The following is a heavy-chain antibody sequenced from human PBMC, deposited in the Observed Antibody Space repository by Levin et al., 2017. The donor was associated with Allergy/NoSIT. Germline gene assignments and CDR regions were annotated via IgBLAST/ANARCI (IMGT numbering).Heavy chain of an antibody. CDR3: ARQGITMVRGVMAYYFDY. V-gene: IGHV5-10-1*01. CDR1: GYSFTSYW. CDR2: IDPSDSYT. Sequence: GGSLRLSCKGSGYSFTSYWISWVRQMPGKGLEWMGRIDPSDSYTNYSPSFQGHVTISADKSISTAYLQWSSLKASDTAMYYCARQGITMVRGVMAYYFDYWGQGTLVTVSS. J-gene: IGHJ4*02. D-gene: IGHD3-10*01.